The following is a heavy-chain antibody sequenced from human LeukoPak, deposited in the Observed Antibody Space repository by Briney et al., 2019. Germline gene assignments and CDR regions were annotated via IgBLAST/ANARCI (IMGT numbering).Heavy chain of an antibody. J-gene: IGHJ6*03. V-gene: IGHV3-20*04. Sequence: GGSLRLSCAAFGFIFDDYGMSWVRQAPGKGLEWVSGINWNGGSTGYADSVKGRFTISRDNAKNSLYLQMNSLRAEDTALYYCSRVQLVDYYYSSYMDVWGKGTTVTVPS. CDR2: INWNGGST. CDR1: GFIFDDYG. D-gene: IGHD6-6*01. CDR3: SRVQLVDYYYSSYMDV.